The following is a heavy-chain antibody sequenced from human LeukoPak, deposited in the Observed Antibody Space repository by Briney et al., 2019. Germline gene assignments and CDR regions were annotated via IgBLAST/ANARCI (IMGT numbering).Heavy chain of an antibody. J-gene: IGHJ4*02. D-gene: IGHD5-24*01. Sequence: GGTLRLSCAASGFTFSSYWMSWVRQAPGKGLEWVANIKEDGSEENYVDSVKGRFTISRDNAKNSLYLQMNSLRAEDTAVYYCAKYRLVWLPAPVFDNWGQGTLVTVSS. V-gene: IGHV3-7*01. CDR3: AKYRLVWLPAPVFDN. CDR1: GFTFSSYW. CDR2: IKEDGSEE.